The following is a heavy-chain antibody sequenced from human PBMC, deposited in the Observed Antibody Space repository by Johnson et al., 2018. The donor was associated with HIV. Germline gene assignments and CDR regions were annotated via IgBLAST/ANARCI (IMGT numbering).Heavy chain of an antibody. J-gene: IGHJ3*02. D-gene: IGHD4-23*01. CDR1: GFTFSSYA. CDR2: ISSNGGST. V-gene: IGHV3-64*01. Sequence: VLLVESGGGLVQPGGSLRLSCAASGFTFSSYAMHWVRQAPGKGLEYVSAISSNGGSTYYANSVKGRFTISRDNSKNTLYLQMGSLRAEDTAVYYCARATVESAFDIWGQGTMVTVSS. CDR3: ARATVESAFDI.